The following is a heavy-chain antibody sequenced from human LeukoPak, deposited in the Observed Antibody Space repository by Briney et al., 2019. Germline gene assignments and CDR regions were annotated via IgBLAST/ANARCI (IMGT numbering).Heavy chain of an antibody. CDR3: ARESRVGGDAFDI. J-gene: IGHJ3*02. V-gene: IGHV3-21*01. D-gene: IGHD1-26*01. CDR1: GFTFSSYS. CDR2: ISSSSSYI. Sequence: PGGSLRLSCAASGFTFSSYSMNWVRQAPGKGLEWVSSISSSSSYIYYADSVEGRFTISRDNAKNSLYLQMNSLRAEDTAVYYCARESRVGGDAFDIWGQGTMVTVSS.